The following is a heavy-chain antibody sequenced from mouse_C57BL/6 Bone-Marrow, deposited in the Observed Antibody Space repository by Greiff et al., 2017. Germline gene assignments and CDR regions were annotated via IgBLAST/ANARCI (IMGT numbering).Heavy chain of an antibody. D-gene: IGHD6-1*01. J-gene: IGHJ2*01. V-gene: IGHV1-59*01. CDR1: GYTFTSYW. CDR3: ARSLSYFDY. CDR2: IDPSDSYT. Sequence: VQLQQPGAELVRPGTSVKLSCKASGYTFTSYWMHWVKQRPGQGLEWIGVIDPSDSYTNYNQKFKGKATLTVDTSSSTAYMQLSSLTSEDSAVYYCARSLSYFDYWGQGTTLTGSS.